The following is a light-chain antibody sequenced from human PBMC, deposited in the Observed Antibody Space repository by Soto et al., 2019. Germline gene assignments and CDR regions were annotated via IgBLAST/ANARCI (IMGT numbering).Light chain of an antibody. CDR2: GAS. V-gene: IGKV3-20*01. J-gene: IGKJ1*01. CDR3: QQYGSSGT. CDR1: QSVSSN. Sequence: EILITQSPSTLSVSPGERATLSCRASQSVSSNLAWYQQKPGQAPRLLIYGASNRATGIPDRFSGSGSGTDFTLTISRLEPEDFAVYYCQQYGSSGTFGQGTKVDIK.